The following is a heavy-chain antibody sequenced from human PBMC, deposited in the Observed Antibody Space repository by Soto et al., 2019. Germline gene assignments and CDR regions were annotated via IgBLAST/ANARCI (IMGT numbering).Heavy chain of an antibody. Sequence: SETLSLTCAVYGGSFSGYYWSWIRQPPGKGLEWIGEINHSGSTNYNPSLKSRVTISVDTSKNQFSLKLSSVTAADTAVYYCARFPYYYDSSGYYTHWGQGTLVTVSS. D-gene: IGHD3-22*01. CDR2: INHSGST. J-gene: IGHJ4*02. V-gene: IGHV4-34*01. CDR1: GGSFSGYY. CDR3: ARFPYYYDSSGYYTH.